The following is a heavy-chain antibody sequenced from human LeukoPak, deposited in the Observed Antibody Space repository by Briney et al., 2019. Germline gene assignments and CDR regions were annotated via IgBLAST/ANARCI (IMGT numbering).Heavy chain of an antibody. CDR1: GGSISSSSYY. D-gene: IGHD3-3*01. CDR3: ARVKTRSGIFGVSHYFDY. CDR2: IYYSEST. V-gene: IGHV4-39*07. J-gene: IGHJ4*02. Sequence: SETLSLTCTVSGGSISSSSYYWGWIRQPPGKGLEWIGSIYYSESTYYNPSLKSRVTISVDTSKNQFSLKLSSVTAADTAVYYCARVKTRSGIFGVSHYFDYWGQGTLVTVSS.